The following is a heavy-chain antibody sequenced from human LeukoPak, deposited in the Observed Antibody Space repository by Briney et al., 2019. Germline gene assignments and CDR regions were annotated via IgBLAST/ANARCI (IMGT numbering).Heavy chain of an antibody. J-gene: IGHJ5*02. CDR1: SDSFSGYY. Sequence: SETLSLTCAVYSDSFSGYYWSWIRQPPGKGLEWIGEINHSGSTNYNPSLKSRVTISVDMSKNQFSLKMSSVTAADTAVYYCAIGDCGRSSCYTWARFDPLLQRTLVTVCS. CDR3: AIGDCGRSSCYTWARFDP. CDR2: INHSGST. D-gene: IGHD2-2*02. V-gene: IGHV4-34*01.